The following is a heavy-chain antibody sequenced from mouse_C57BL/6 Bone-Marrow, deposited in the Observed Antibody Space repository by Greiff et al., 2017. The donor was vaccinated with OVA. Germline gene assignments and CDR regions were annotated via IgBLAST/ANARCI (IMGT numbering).Heavy chain of an antibody. CDR3: ARDGAFDY. Sequence: EVKLVESEGGLVQPGSSMKLSCTASGFTFSDYYMAWVRQVPEKGLEWVANINYDGSSTYYLDSLKSRFIISRDNAKNILYLQMRSLKSEDTATYYCARDGAFDYWGQGTTLTVSS. V-gene: IGHV5-16*01. CDR1: GFTFSDYY. D-gene: IGHD3-1*01. J-gene: IGHJ2*01. CDR2: INYDGSST.